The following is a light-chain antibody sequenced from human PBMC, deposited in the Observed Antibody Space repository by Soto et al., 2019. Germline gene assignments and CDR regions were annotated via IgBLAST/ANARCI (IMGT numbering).Light chain of an antibody. CDR2: EGT. V-gene: IGLV2-23*03. Sequence: QSALTQPASVSGSPGQSITISCTGPSSDVGTYNLVSWYQQHPDKAPKVILYEGTKRTSGVSPRFSGSQSGNTASLTLSGLQAEDEAVYFCYSFAGSNTFSYVFGPGTKVTVL. CDR1: SSDVGTYNL. J-gene: IGLJ1*01. CDR3: YSFAGSNTFSYV.